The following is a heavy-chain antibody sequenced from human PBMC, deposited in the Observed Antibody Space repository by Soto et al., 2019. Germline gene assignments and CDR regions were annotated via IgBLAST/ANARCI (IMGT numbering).Heavy chain of an antibody. V-gene: IGHV3-30*18. D-gene: IGHD1-20*01. CDR1: GFTFSSYG. Sequence: QVQLVESGGGVVQPGRSLRLSCAASGFTFSSYGMHWVRQAPGKGLEWVAVVSYDGSNKYYADSVKGRFTISRDNSKDTLYLQMNSLIAEDTAVYYCAKDRVYNWNAILAYYYCYGMDVWGQGTTVTVSS. CDR2: VSYDGSNK. J-gene: IGHJ6*02. CDR3: AKDRVYNWNAILAYYYCYGMDV.